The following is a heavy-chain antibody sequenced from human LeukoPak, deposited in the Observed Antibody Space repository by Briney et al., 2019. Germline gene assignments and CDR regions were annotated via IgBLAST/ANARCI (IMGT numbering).Heavy chain of an antibody. J-gene: IGHJ6*03. V-gene: IGHV5-51*01. Sequence: GESLKISCKGSGYSFTSYWIGWVRQMPGKGLGWMGIIYPGDSDTRYSPSFQGQVTISADKSISTAYLQWSSLKASDTAMYYCARRGYSGYHSLHYYYMDVWGKGTTVTVSS. CDR2: IYPGDSDT. D-gene: IGHD5-12*01. CDR3: ARRGYSGYHSLHYYYMDV. CDR1: GYSFTSYW.